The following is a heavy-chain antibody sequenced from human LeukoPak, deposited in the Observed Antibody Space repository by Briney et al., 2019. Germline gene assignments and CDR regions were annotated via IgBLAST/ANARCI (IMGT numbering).Heavy chain of an antibody. Sequence: SETLSLTCTVSGCSISSGYYWGWIRQPPGKGLEWIGSIYHSGSTYYNPSLKSRVTISVDTSKNQFSLKLSSVTAADTAVYYCARAPATTWEWFDPWGQGTLVTVSS. D-gene: IGHD2/OR15-2a*01. J-gene: IGHJ5*02. CDR2: IYHSGST. CDR3: ARAPATTWEWFDP. V-gene: IGHV4-38-2*02. CDR1: GCSISSGYY.